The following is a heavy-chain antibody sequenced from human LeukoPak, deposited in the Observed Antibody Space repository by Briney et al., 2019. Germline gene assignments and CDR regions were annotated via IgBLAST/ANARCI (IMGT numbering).Heavy chain of an antibody. J-gene: IGHJ4*02. CDR2: ISSSSSYI. CDR1: GFTFSSYS. Sequence: PGGSLRLSCAASGFTFSSYSMNWVRQAPGKGLEWVSSISSSSSYIYYADSVKGRLTISRDKAKNSLYLQMNSLRAEDTAVYYCARDPGYRYAYFDYWGQGTLLTVYS. CDR3: ARDPGYRYAYFDY. D-gene: IGHD5-18*01. V-gene: IGHV3-21*01.